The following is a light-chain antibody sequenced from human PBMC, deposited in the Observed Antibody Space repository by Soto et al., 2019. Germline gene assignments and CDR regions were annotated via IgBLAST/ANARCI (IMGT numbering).Light chain of an antibody. CDR3: QQYGSSPRT. Sequence: DIVLTQSPGTLSLSPGERATLSCRASQSVSSSYLAWYQQKPGQAPRLLIYGASSRATGIPDRFSGSGSGTDFTLTISRLEPEDFAAYYCQQYGSSPRTFGQGTKV. CDR2: GAS. V-gene: IGKV3-20*01. CDR1: QSVSSSY. J-gene: IGKJ1*01.